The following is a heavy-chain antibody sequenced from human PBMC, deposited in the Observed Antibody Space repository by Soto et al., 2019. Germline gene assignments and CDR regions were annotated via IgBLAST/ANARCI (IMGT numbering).Heavy chain of an antibody. CDR2: TYYRSKWFS. Sequence: TLSLTCAISGDSVSSNSAAWNWIRQSPSRGLEFLGRTYYRSKWFSDYAVSLKSRITINPDTSKNQFSLQLNSVTPEDTAVYYCVRSESGDLDYWGQGTLVTVSS. CDR1: GDSVSSNSAA. V-gene: IGHV6-1*01. D-gene: IGHD3-3*01. CDR3: VRSESGDLDY. J-gene: IGHJ4*02.